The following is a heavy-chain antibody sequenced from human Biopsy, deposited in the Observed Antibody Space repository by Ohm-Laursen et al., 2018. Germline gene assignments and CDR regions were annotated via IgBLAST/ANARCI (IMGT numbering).Heavy chain of an antibody. CDR3: ARGSNEYGGLYFPH. CDR2: ISYTGYT. D-gene: IGHD4-23*01. J-gene: IGHJ1*01. CDR1: GGSIINNY. Sequence: SDTLSLTCTVSGGSIINNYWSWIRQPPGKGLEWIGHISYTGYTSYKSSLKSRVTISLDTSRKHFSLRLTSLAAADTAVYYCARGSNEYGGLYFPHWGQGTLVTVSS. V-gene: IGHV4-59*07.